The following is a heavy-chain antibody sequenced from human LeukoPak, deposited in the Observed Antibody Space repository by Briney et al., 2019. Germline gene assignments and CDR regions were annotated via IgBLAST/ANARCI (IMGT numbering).Heavy chain of an antibody. CDR3: ARGTVGNFDY. CDR1: GFTFSSYS. CDR2: ISSSSSYI. J-gene: IGHJ4*02. V-gene: IGHV3-21*01. D-gene: IGHD4-23*01. Sequence: MTGGSLRLSCAASGFTFSSYSMNWVRQAPGKGLEWVSSISSSSSYIYYADSVKGRFTISRDNAKNSLYLQMNSLRAEDTAVYYCARGTVGNFDYWGQGTLVTVSS.